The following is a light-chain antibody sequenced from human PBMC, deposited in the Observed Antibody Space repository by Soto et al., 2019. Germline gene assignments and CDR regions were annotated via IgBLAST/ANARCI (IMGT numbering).Light chain of an antibody. J-gene: IGKJ2*01. CDR1: QSLLHSNGYNY. Sequence: DIVMTQSPLSLPVTPGEPASISCRSSQSLLHSNGYNYLDWYLQKPGQSPQLLIYLGSNRASGVPDRFSGSGSGTEFTLKISRVEAEDVGFYYCMQALQTPYTFGQGTELEIK. V-gene: IGKV2-28*01. CDR3: MQALQTPYT. CDR2: LGS.